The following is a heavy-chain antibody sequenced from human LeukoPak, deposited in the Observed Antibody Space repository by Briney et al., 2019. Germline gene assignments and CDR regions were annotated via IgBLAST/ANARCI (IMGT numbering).Heavy chain of an antibody. CDR3: ARAPHYYDSSGYRFDY. CDR2: ISSSGSTI. V-gene: IGHV3-11*01. CDR1: GFTFSDHY. Sequence: GGSLRLSCAASGFTFSDHYMSWIRQAPGKGLEWVSYISSSGSTIYYADSVKGRFTISGDNAKNSLYLQMNSLRAEDTAVYYCARAPHYYDSSGYRFDYWGQGTLVTVSS. J-gene: IGHJ4*02. D-gene: IGHD3-22*01.